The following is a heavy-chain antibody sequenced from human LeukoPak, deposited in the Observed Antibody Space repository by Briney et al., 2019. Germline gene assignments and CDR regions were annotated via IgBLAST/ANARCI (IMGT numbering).Heavy chain of an antibody. CDR2: IYHSGST. V-gene: IGHV4-38-2*02. Sequence: SETLSLTCTVSGYSISGGYYWGWIRQPPGKGLEWIGSIYHSGSTYYNPSLKSRVTISVDTSKNQFSLKLSSVTAADTAVYYCARVRYYGSGSFLIWGQGTLVTVSS. CDR3: ARVRYYGSGSFLI. J-gene: IGHJ4*02. CDR1: GYSISGGYY. D-gene: IGHD3-10*01.